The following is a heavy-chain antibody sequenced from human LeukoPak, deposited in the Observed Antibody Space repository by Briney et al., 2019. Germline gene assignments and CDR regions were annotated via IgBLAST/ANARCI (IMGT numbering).Heavy chain of an antibody. CDR2: INHSGST. CDR3: ARGIDSSGYYY. V-gene: IGHV4-34*01. CDR1: GGSFSGCY. J-gene: IGHJ4*02. D-gene: IGHD3-22*01. Sequence: SETLSLTCAVYGGSFSGCYWSWIRQPPGKGLEWIGEINHSGSTNYNPSLKSRVTISVDTSKNQFSLKLSSVTAADTAVYYCARGIDSSGYYYWGQGTLVPASS.